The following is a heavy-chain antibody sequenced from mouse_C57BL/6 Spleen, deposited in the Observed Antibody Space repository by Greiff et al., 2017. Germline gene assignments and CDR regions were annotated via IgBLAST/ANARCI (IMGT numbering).Heavy chain of an antibody. V-gene: IGHV5-17*01. CDR1: GFTFSDYG. CDR2: ICHGSSTI. CDR3: AISNYAMDY. J-gene: IGHJ4*01. Sequence: DVKLVESGGGLVKPGGSLKLSCAASGFTFSDYGMHWVRQAPEQGLEWVAYICHGSSTIYYADTVKGRFTISRDNATNTLCLQLTSLRSEDTAMYYCAISNYAMDYWGQGTSVTVSS.